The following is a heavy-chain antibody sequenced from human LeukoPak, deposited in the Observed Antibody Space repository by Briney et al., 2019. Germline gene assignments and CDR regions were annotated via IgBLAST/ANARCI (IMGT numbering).Heavy chain of an antibody. V-gene: IGHV3-33*06. CDR3: AKDLRGYSYGYDY. D-gene: IGHD5-18*01. CDR2: IWYDGSNT. Sequence: GGSMRLSCAASGFTFSSYGMHWVRQAPGKGLEWVAVIWYDGSNTYYADSVKGRFTISRDNSKNTLYLQMNSLRAEDTAVYYCAKDLRGYSYGYDYWGQGTLVTVSS. J-gene: IGHJ4*02. CDR1: GFTFSSYG.